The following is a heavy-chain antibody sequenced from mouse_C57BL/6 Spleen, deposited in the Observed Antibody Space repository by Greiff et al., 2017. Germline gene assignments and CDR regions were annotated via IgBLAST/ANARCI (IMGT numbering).Heavy chain of an antibody. Sequence: GGGLVQPKGSLKLSCAASGFSFNTYAMNWVRQAPGKGLEWVARIRSKSNNYATYYADSVKDRFTISRDDSESMLYLQMNNLKTEDTAMYYCVRQRIYYDYDGYAMDYWGQGTSVTVSS. CDR3: VRQRIYYDYDGYAMDY. CDR2: IRSKSNNYAT. J-gene: IGHJ4*01. CDR1: GFSFNTYA. V-gene: IGHV10-1*01. D-gene: IGHD2-4*01.